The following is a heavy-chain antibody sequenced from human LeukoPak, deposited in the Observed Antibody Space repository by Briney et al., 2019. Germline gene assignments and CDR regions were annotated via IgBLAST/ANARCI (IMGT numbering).Heavy chain of an antibody. D-gene: IGHD2-15*01. CDR2: ISSSSSYI. CDR3: ARALPLVGYCSGGSCYNPNDY. J-gene: IGHJ4*02. Sequence: LRLXXXXSGFXXXSYSMSWVRQAPGKGLEWVSSISSSSSYIYYADSVKGRFTISRDNAKNSLYLQMNSLRAEDTAVYYCARALPLVGYCSGGSCYNPNDYWGQGTLVTVSS. CDR1: GFXXXSYS. V-gene: IGHV3-21*01.